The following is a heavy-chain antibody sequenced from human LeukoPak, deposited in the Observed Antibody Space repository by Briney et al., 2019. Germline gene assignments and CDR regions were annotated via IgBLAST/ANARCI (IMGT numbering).Heavy chain of an antibody. D-gene: IGHD1-26*01. J-gene: IGHJ4*02. Sequence: PGGSLRLSCAASGFTFDDYAMHWVRQAPGKGLEWVSGISWNSGNIGYADAVNGRLSIYRENAKNSMYLQMNILRSEDTALYYCAKAEGGWESLPSDYWGQGTLVTVSS. V-gene: IGHV3-9*01. CDR1: GFTFDDYA. CDR2: ISWNSGNI. CDR3: AKAEGGWESLPSDY.